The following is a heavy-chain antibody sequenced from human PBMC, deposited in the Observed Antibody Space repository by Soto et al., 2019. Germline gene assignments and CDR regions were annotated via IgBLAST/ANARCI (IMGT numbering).Heavy chain of an antibody. CDR1: GRYISSVDYS. D-gene: IGHD3-22*01. J-gene: IGHJ6*02. Sequence: QVQLQESGPGLVKPSQTLSLTCTVAGRYISSVDYSWSWIRQHPGKGLERIGYVYYSGRTYYNSSLRSRVTVSVDSSKNQFSLKLSSVNAADTAVYYWASSYYDSSPYYYYGMDVWGRGTTVTVSS. CDR3: ASSYYDSSPYYYYGMDV. V-gene: IGHV4-31*03. CDR2: VYYSGRT.